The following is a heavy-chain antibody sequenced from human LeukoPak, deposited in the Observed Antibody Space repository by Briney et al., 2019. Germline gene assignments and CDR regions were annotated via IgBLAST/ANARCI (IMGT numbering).Heavy chain of an antibody. CDR2: VYHNMTP. CDR3: ATAPILRGEAGEQYKYGMDV. D-gene: IGHD2-2*02. J-gene: IGHJ6*02. CDR1: VGSISSGNW. V-gene: IGHV4-4*02. Sequence: SDTLSLTCAVSVGSISSGNWWSWVRQSPGKGLEWIGEVYHNMTPNYNRSLKSRVTISSATLKNHSSWKLTPVTAADTAVYYCATAPILRGEAGEQYKYGMDVWSQGTTVIASS.